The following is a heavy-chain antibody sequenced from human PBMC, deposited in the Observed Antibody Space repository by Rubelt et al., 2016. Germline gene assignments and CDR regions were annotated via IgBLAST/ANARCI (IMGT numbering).Heavy chain of an antibody. Sequence: NPSLKSRVTISVDTSKNQFSLKLSSVTAADTAVYYCARDREGIVVVPAELLSAFDIWGQGTMVTVSS. J-gene: IGHJ3*02. CDR3: ARDREGIVVVPAELLSAFDI. D-gene: IGHD2-2*01. V-gene: IGHV4-34*01.